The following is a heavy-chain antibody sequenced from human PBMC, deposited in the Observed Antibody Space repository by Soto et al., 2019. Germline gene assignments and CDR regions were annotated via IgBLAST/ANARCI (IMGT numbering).Heavy chain of an antibody. CDR2: IIPIFGTA. CDR3: AREVVDTAMPGSGGY. D-gene: IGHD5-18*01. J-gene: IGHJ4*02. V-gene: IGHV1-69*12. CDR1: GGTFSSYA. Sequence: QVQLVQSGAEVKKPGSSVKVSCKASGGTFSSYAISWVRQAPGQGLEWMGGIIPIFGTANYAQKFQGRVTIXXDXSXXTAYMGLSSLRSEDTAVYYCAREVVDTAMPGSGGYWGQGTLVTVSS.